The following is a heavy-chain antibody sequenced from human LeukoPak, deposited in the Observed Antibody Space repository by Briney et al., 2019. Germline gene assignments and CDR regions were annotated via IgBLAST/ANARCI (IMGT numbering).Heavy chain of an antibody. CDR2: IHYSGST. CDR1: GVSISNYY. V-gene: IGHV4-59*01. J-gene: IGHJ6*03. CDR3: ARVEEGYGSGRRENYYYYYMDV. D-gene: IGHD3-10*01. Sequence: PSETLSLTCTVSGVSISNYYWSWIRQPPGKGLEWIGYIHYSGSTSYNPSLKSRDTISVDTSKKQFSLKLSSVTAADTAVYYCARVEEGYGSGRRENYYYYYMDVWGKGTTVTISS.